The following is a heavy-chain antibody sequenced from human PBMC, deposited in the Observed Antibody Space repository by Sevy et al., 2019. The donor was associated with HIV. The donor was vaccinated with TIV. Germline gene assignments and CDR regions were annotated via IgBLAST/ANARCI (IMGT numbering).Heavy chain of an antibody. J-gene: IGHJ4*02. CDR2: IYHSGST. V-gene: IGHV4-30-2*01. CDR1: GGSISSGGYS. Sequence: ILSLTCAVSGGSISSGGYSWSWIRQPPGKGMEWIGYIYHSGSTYYNPSLKSRVTISLDRSKNQFSLKLSSVTAADTAVYYCARSSGYYRTYDYWGQGTLVTVSS. D-gene: IGHD3-22*01. CDR3: ARSSGYYRTYDY.